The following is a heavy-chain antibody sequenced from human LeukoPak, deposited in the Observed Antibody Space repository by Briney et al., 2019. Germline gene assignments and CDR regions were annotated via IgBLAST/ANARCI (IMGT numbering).Heavy chain of an antibody. V-gene: IGHV3-30-3*01. CDR3: ARGGEDYSHFDY. Sequence: PGRSLRLSCAASGFTFSSYAMHWVRQAPGKGLEWVAVISYDGSNKYYADSVKGRFTISRDNSKNTLYPQMNSLRAEDTAVYYCARGGEDYSHFDYWGQGTLVTVSS. CDR1: GFTFSSYA. J-gene: IGHJ4*02. D-gene: IGHD2-21*01. CDR2: ISYDGSNK.